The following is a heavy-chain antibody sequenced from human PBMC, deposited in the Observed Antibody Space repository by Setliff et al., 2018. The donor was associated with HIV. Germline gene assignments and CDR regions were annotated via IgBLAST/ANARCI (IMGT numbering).Heavy chain of an antibody. CDR2: INAGNGDT. J-gene: IGHJ4*02. CDR1: GDTFTTYA. CDR3: AIGSSNWPHRPNNYYFDY. V-gene: IGHV1-3*01. D-gene: IGHD6-13*01. Sequence: ASVQVSCKASGDTFTTYALHWVRQAPGQRLEWMGWINAGNGDTKSSQKFQGRVTITRDTSASTAYMELSSLRSEDTGVYYCAIGSSNWPHRPNNYYFDYWGQGTQVTVSS.